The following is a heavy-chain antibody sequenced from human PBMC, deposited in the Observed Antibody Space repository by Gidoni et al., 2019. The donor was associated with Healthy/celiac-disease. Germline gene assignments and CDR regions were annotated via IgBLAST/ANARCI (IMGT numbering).Heavy chain of an antibody. CDR3: AKGQYQLLTYYYYYGMDV. CDR2: IRYDGSNK. V-gene: IGHV3-30*02. Sequence: QVQLVESGGGVVQPGGSLRLSCAASGFTFSSYGMHWVRQAPGKGLEWVAFIRYDGSNKYYADSVKGRFTISRDNSKNTLYLQMNSLRAEDTAVYYCAKGQYQLLTYYYYYGMDVWGQGTTVTVS. J-gene: IGHJ6*02. CDR1: GFTFSSYG. D-gene: IGHD2-2*01.